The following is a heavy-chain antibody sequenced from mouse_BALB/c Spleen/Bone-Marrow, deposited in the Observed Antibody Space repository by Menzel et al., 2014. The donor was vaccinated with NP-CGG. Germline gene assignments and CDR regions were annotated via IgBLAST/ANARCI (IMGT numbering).Heavy chain of an antibody. D-gene: IGHD1-2*01. Sequence: VQLQQSGTELMKPGASVKISCKATGYTFXSYWIEWVNQRPGHGLEWIGEILPGSGSTNYNEKFKGKATFTADTSSNTAYMQLSSLTSEDSAVYYCAGRGHGFAWFAYWGQGTLVTVSA. V-gene: IGHV1-9*01. CDR3: AGRGHGFAWFAY. CDR1: GYTFXSYW. CDR2: ILPGSGST. J-gene: IGHJ3*01.